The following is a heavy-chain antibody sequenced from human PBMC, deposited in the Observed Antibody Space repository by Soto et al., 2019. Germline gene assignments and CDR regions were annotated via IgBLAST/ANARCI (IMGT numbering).Heavy chain of an antibody. CDR2: ISGSGGRT. J-gene: IGHJ4*02. Sequence: EVQLLESGGGLVQPGGSLGLSCAASGSTFSSDAMSWVRQAQGKGLEWVSAISGSGGRTYYADSVKGRFTISRDNSKNPRYLQRNSRRAEDTAVYYCAKDWARLPSKGFGEVSGPASYFDYRGQGTLVTVSS. D-gene: IGHD3-10*01. CDR3: AKDWARLPSKGFGEVSGPASYFDY. V-gene: IGHV3-23*01. CDR1: GSTFSSDA.